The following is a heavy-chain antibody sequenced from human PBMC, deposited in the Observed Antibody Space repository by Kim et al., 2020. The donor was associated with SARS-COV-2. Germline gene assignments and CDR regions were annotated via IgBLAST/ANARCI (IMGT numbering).Heavy chain of an antibody. D-gene: IGHD2-2*01. V-gene: IGHV3-9*01. Sequence: GGSLRLSCAASGFTFDDYAMHWVRQAPGKGLEWVSGISWNSGSIGYADSVKGRFTISRDNAKNSLYLQMNSLRAEDTALYYCAKVRTVVVPAAAFDYWGQGTLVTVSS. J-gene: IGHJ4*02. CDR3: AKVRTVVVPAAAFDY. CDR1: GFTFDDYA. CDR2: ISWNSGSI.